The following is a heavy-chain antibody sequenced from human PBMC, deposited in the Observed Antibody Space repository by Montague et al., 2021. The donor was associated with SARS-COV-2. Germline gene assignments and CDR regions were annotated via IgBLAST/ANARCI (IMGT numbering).Heavy chain of an antibody. V-gene: IGHV7-4-1*02. Sequence: SVKVSCKASGYTFTSYAMNWVRQAPGQGLEWMGWINTNTGNPTYAQGFTGRFVFSLDTSVSTAYLQISSLKAEDTAVYYCARDPVYCSSTSCYKRRYYYYYMDVWGKGTTVTVSS. CDR3: ARDPVYCSSTSCYKRRYYYYYMDV. J-gene: IGHJ6*03. CDR1: GYTFTSYA. CDR2: INTNTGNP. D-gene: IGHD2-2*02.